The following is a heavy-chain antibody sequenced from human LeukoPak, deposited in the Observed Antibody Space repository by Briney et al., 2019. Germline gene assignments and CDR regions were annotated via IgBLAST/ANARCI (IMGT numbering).Heavy chain of an antibody. CDR1: GGSISSYY. V-gene: IGHV4-4*09. D-gene: IGHD1-26*01. J-gene: IGHJ4*02. CDR3: ARHGRGSGSYYVYFDY. CDR2: IYTSGST. Sequence: PSETLSLTCTVSGGSISSYYWSWIRQPPGKGLEWIGYIYTSGSTNYNPSLKSRVTISVDTSKNQFSLKLSSVTAADTAVYYCARHGRGSGSYYVYFDYWGQGTLVTVSS.